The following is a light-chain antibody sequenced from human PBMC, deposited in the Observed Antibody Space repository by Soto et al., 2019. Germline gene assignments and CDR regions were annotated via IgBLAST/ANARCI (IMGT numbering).Light chain of an antibody. CDR2: GAF. Sequence: EIVMTQSPVTLSVSPGERATLSCRASQSVSSNLAWYQQKPGQPPSLLMYGAFTRDTGIPARFSGTGSGTEFTLTISSLQSEDFALYYCQQYNDWPLTFGQGTKVDIK. J-gene: IGKJ1*01. CDR1: QSVSSN. V-gene: IGKV3-15*01. CDR3: QQYNDWPLT.